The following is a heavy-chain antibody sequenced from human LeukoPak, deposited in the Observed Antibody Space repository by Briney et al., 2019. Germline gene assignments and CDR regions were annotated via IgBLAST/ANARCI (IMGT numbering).Heavy chain of an antibody. D-gene: IGHD3-22*01. J-gene: IGHJ4*02. CDR3: ARGYYHDSNGYYQLDY. Sequence: ASVKVSCKSSGYTFTGYYMHWVRQAPGQGLEWMGWINLNNDDTNYAQKFQGWVTMTRDTSISTAYMELSRLRSDDTAVYYCARGYYHDSNGYYQLDYWGQGTLVTVSS. CDR1: GYTFTGYY. V-gene: IGHV1-2*04. CDR2: INLNNDDT.